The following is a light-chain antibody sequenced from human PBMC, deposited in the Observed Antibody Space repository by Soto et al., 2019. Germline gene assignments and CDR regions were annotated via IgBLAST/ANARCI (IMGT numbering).Light chain of an antibody. Sequence: QPVLTQSPSASASLGASVRLTCTLSSGHSSYAIAWHQQQPEKGPRYLMKINSDGSHRKVDGIPDRFSGSSSGAERYLTISSLQSEDEADYYCQTWGTGPWVFGGGTKLTVL. CDR3: QTWGTGPWV. J-gene: IGLJ3*02. V-gene: IGLV4-69*01. CDR2: INSDGSH. CDR1: SGHSSYA.